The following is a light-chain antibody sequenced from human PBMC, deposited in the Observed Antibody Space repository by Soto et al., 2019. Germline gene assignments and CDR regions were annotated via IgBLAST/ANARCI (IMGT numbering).Light chain of an antibody. V-gene: IGKV3D-15*01. CDR1: QSVGIN. Sequence: EIVMSQSPDTLSLSPGERATLSCRASQSVGINLAWYQQKPGQAPRLLIFGASYSATGIPARFSGSGSGTEFNLTISSLQSEDFAVYFCQQYDDWLRLTFGGGTKVDI. J-gene: IGKJ4*01. CDR3: QQYDDWLRLT. CDR2: GAS.